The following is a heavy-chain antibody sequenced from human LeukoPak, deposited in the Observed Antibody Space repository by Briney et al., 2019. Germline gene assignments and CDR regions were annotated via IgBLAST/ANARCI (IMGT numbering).Heavy chain of an antibody. Sequence: SVKVSCKASGGTFSSYAISWVRQAPGQGLEWMGGIIPIFGTANYAQKFQGRVTITADESTSTAYMELSSLRSEDTAVYYCARDRYYGSGSYSSYFDYWGQGTLVTVSS. J-gene: IGHJ4*02. V-gene: IGHV1-69*13. D-gene: IGHD3-10*01. CDR1: GGTFSSYA. CDR2: IIPIFGTA. CDR3: ARDRYYGSGSYSSYFDY.